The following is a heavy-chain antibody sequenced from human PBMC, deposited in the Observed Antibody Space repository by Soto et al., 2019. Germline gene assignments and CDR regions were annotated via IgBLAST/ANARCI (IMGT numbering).Heavy chain of an antibody. J-gene: IGHJ6*02. CDR2: INPSGGST. Sequence: SVKVSCKASGYTFTSYYMHWVRQAPGQGLEWMGIINPSGGSTSYAQKFQGRVTMTRDTSTSTVYMELSSLRSEDTAVYYCARTGPRDLAISLVPYYYYYGMDVWGQGTTVTVSS. V-gene: IGHV1-46*01. CDR1: GYTFTSYY. D-gene: IGHD2-2*02. CDR3: ARTGPRDLAISLVPYYYYYGMDV.